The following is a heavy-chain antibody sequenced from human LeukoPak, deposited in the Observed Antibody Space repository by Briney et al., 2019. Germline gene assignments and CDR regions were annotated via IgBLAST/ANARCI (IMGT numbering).Heavy chain of an antibody. CDR2: ISSSGGAD. D-gene: IGHD2/OR15-2a*01. V-gene: IGHV3-11*01. CDR3: ARAVIGGPFFGY. CDR1: GFTFSDYY. Sequence: GGSLRLSCAASGFTFSDYYMTWIRQAPGKGLEWVSYISSSGGADYYADSVKGRFTISRDNTKNSLYLQMNSLRAEDTAVYYCARAVIGGPFFGYWGQGTLVTVSS. J-gene: IGHJ4*02.